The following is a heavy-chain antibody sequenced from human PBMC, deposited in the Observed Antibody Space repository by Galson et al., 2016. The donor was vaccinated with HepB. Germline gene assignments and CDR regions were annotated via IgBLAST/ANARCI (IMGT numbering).Heavy chain of an antibody. J-gene: IGHJ4*02. D-gene: IGHD3-9*01. Sequence: SLRLSCAASGFIFSSHGMHWVRQTPGKGLEWVAAVSNDGSDKYYAHSVKGRFTISRDNSKNTLYLQMNSLRAEDTAVYYCAKAGDYDLLAGFDYWGQGTPVTVSS. CDR2: VSNDGSDK. CDR3: AKAGDYDLLAGFDY. CDR1: GFIFSSHG. V-gene: IGHV3-30*18.